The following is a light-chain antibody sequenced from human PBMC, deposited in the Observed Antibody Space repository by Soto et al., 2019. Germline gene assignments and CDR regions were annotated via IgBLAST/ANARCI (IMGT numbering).Light chain of an antibody. CDR3: LLSDSGARV. J-gene: IGLJ2*01. V-gene: IGLV7-46*01. CDR1: TGAVTSGHY. CDR2: DTS. Sequence: QTVVTQEPSLTVSPGETVTLTCGSTTGAVTSGHYPYWFQQKPGKAPRTLIYDTSNKHSWTPARFSGSLLGGKAALTLSGAQPEDEAEYYCLLSDSGARVFGGGTQLTVL.